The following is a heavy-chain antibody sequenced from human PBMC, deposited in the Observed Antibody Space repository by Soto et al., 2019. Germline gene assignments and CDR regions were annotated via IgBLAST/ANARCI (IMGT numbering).Heavy chain of an antibody. CDR1: GDTFTANY. J-gene: IGHJ5*02. Sequence: ASVKVSCKASGDTFTANYIHWVRQAPGQGFEWMGWINPQSGGTNYPQKFQGRVTMTRNTSLSTAYMKLSSLRSEDTAVYYCARGGRPLQRPYYDFWSGYYWFDPWGQGTLVTVSS. CDR2: INPQSGGT. CDR3: ARGGRPLQRPYYDFWSGYYWFDP. D-gene: IGHD3-3*01. V-gene: IGHV1-2*02.